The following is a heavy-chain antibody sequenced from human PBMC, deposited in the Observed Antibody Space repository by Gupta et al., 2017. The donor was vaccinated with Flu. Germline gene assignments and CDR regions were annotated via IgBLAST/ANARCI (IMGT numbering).Heavy chain of an antibody. V-gene: IGHV6-1*01. CDR2: TYYRSKGYY. J-gene: IGHJ4*02. CDR3: ARAYSAAWYDPFDH. D-gene: IGHD1-26*01. CDR1: GDSVSSNSAA. Sequence: QVQLQQSGPGLAKPSQTLSLTCDISGDSVSSNSAAWNWIRHFPSRGLEWLGRTYYRSKGYYDYALSVKSRINIDPDTSKNRFSLQLNSVTPEDTAMYYCARAYSAAWYDPFDHWSQGTQVTVSS.